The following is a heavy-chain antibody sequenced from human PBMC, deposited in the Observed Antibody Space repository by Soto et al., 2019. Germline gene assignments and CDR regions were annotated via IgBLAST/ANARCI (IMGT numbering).Heavy chain of an antibody. CDR1: GYTFPSYD. CDR3: ASGEYGDYADS. J-gene: IGHJ4*02. D-gene: IGHD4-17*01. Sequence: QVQLVQSGAEVKKPGASVKVSCKASGYTFPSYDINWVRQATGQGLEWMGWMNPNSGNAGYAQKCRVSVAMTGKSLLDTAYVERNSLRSEETAVYCCASGEYGDYADSWGQGTLVMVSS. V-gene: IGHV1-8*01. CDR2: MNPNSGNA.